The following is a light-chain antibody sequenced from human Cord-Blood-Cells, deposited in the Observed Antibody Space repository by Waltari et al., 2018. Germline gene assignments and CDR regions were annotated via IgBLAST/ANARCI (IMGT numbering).Light chain of an antibody. CDR3: VLYMGSGIYV. V-gene: IGLV8-61*01. J-gene: IGLJ1*01. CDR1: SALVATSSY. CDR2: STN. Sequence: QTVVTQEPSSSVSPGGTITHPCGFSSALVATSSYPNWYQQTPGQAPRTLIYSTNTRSSGVPDRFSGSILGNKAALTITGAQADDESDYYCVLYMGSGIYVFGTGTKVTVL.